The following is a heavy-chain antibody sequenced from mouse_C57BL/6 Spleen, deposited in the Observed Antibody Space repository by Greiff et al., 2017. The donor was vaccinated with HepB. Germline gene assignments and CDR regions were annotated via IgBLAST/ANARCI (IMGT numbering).Heavy chain of an antibody. CDR3: ARTYYGSSYWYFDV. D-gene: IGHD1-1*01. J-gene: IGHJ1*03. CDR2: FHPYNDDT. CDR1: GYTFTTYP. Sequence: VQLQESGAELVKPGASVKMSCKASGYTFTTYPIEWMKQNHGKSLEWIGNFHPYNDDTRYNEKFKGKATLTEEKSSSTVYLELSRLTSDDSAVYYCARTYYGSSYWYFDVWGTGTTVTVSS. V-gene: IGHV1-47*01.